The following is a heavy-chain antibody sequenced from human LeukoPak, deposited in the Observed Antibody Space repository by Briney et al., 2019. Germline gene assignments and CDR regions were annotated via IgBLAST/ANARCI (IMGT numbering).Heavy chain of an antibody. CDR3: ATGVICATTTCPGYRNYYFFMDV. J-gene: IGHJ6*03. CDR2: VDHAGGQH. CDR1: GFTLSELS. V-gene: IGHV1-24*01. D-gene: IGHD5-18*01. Sequence: SVKVSCKVSGFTLSELSVLWVRQVHGQRLEWVGGVDHAGGQHIYAQTLRGRVILTEDASTNSAFMELSNLRPDDTAAYYCATGVICATTTCPGYRNYYFFMDVWGEGTTVTVSS.